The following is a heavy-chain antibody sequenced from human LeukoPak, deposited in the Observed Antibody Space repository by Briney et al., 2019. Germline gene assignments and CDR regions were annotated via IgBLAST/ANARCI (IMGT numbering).Heavy chain of an antibody. CDR1: GFTFDDYA. CDR3: AKPPPPYILTGLLYNFDY. V-gene: IGHV3-9*01. D-gene: IGHD3-9*01. J-gene: IGHJ4*02. CDR2: ISWNSGSI. Sequence: GGSLRLSCAASGFTFDDYAMHWVRQAPGKGLEWVSGISWNSGSIGYADSVKGRFTISRDNAKNSLYLQMNSLRAEDTAVYYCAKPPPPYILTGLLYNFDYWGQGTLVTVSS.